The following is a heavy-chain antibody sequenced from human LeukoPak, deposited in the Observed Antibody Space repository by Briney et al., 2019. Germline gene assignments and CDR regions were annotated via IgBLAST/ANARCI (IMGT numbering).Heavy chain of an antibody. J-gene: IGHJ4*02. Sequence: SETLSLTCTVSGGSISSGGYYWSWIRQPPGKGLEWIGYIYHSGSTYYNPFLKSRVTISVDRSKNQFSLKLSSVTAADTAVYYCARGPGGSDFWSGYYFDYWGQGTLVTVSS. CDR3: ARGPGGSDFWSGYYFDY. V-gene: IGHV4-30-2*01. D-gene: IGHD3-3*01. CDR2: IYHSGST. CDR1: GGSISSGGYY.